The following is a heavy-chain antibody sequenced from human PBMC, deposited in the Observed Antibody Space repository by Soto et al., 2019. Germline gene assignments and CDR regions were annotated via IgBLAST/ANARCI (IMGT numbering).Heavy chain of an antibody. CDR2: INHSGST. CDR1: GGSFSGYY. J-gene: IGHJ6*02. V-gene: IGHV4-34*01. CDR3: ARGTVVVPAAI. D-gene: IGHD2-2*01. Sequence: PSETLSLTCAVYGGSFSGYYWSWIRQPPGKGLEWIGEINHSGSTNYNPSLKSRVTISVDTSKNQFSLKLSSVTAADTAVYYCARGTVVVPAAIWGQGTTVTVSS.